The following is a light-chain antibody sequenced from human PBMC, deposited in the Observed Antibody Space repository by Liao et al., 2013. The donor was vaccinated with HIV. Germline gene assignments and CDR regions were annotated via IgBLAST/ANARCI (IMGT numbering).Light chain of an antibody. CDR2: KDS. CDR1: ALPKVY. J-gene: IGLJ2*01. V-gene: IGLV3-27*01. Sequence: SYELTQPPSVSASPGQTARITCSGDALPKVYAYWYQQKPGQAPVLVIYKDSERPSGLPERFSGASSGTTVTLTISGALVEDEADYYCYSVADNIGVFGGGTKLTVL. CDR3: YSVADNIGV.